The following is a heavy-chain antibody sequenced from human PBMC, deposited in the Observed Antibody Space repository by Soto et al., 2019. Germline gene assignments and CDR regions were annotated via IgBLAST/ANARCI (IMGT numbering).Heavy chain of an antibody. CDR2: IYYSGST. Sequence: SETLSLTCTVSGGSISNYYWIWIRQPPGKGLEWIGYIYYSGSTNYNPSLKSRVTISVDRSKNQFSLKLSSVTAADTAVYYCARVPGPWGQGTLVTVSS. J-gene: IGHJ5*02. CDR3: ARVPGP. CDR1: GGSISNYY. V-gene: IGHV4-59*12.